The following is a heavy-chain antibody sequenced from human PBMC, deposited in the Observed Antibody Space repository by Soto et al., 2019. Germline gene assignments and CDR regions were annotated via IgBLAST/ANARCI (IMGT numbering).Heavy chain of an antibody. D-gene: IGHD3-10*01. CDR2: INHSGST. Sequence: QVQLQQWGAGLLKPSETLSLTCAVYGGSFSGYYWSWIRQPPGKGLEWIGEINHSGSTNYNPSLKSRVTISVDTSKNQFSLKLSSVTAADTAVYYCARARMVRGLNTPNWFDPWGQGTLVTVSS. J-gene: IGHJ5*02. CDR1: GGSFSGYY. V-gene: IGHV4-34*01. CDR3: ARARMVRGLNTPNWFDP.